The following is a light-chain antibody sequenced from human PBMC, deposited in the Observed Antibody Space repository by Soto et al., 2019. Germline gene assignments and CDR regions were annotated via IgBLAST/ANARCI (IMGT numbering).Light chain of an antibody. CDR3: QQRSDWPPVT. CDR1: QSVSSF. Sequence: EIVLTHYPATLSLSPGERATLSCRASQSVSSFLAWYQQKPGQAPRLLIYDASNRATGIPVRFSGSWSGTDFTLTISSLEPEDFAVYYCQQRSDWPPVTFGGGTKVELK. J-gene: IGKJ4*02. V-gene: IGKV3-11*01. CDR2: DAS.